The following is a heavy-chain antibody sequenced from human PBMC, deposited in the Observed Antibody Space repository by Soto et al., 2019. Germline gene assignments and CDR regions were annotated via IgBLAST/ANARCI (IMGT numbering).Heavy chain of an antibody. CDR1: GITFSSHG. D-gene: IGHD5-12*01. V-gene: IGHV3-30*18. CDR3: AKDRDGYNYEYYFDY. J-gene: IGHJ4*02. Sequence: GGSLRLSCAVSGITFSSHGMHWVRQAPGKGLEWVAVISYDGNKKHYADSVKGRFTILRDNTMNTLYLQMNSLRVEDTAVYYCAKDRDGYNYEYYFDYWGQGTLVTVS. CDR2: ISYDGNKK.